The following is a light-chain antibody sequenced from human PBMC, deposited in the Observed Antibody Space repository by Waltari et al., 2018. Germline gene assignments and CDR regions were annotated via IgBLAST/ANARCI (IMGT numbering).Light chain of an antibody. CDR3: QQYNNWPLYT. CDR2: DAS. V-gene: IGKV3-15*01. Sequence: EAMMTPSPATLSLSPRDRATLSCRASQSVSNNVAWFQQKPGQAPSLLIYDASTRATGVPARFSGSGSGTEFTLTISSLQTEDFAVYYCQQYNNWPLYTFGQGTKLEIK. J-gene: IGKJ2*01. CDR1: QSVSNN.